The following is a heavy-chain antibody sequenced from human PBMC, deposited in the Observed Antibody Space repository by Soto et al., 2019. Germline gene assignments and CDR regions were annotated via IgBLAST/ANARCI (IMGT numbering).Heavy chain of an antibody. D-gene: IGHD3-22*01. CDR3: ARQITVIVVVITYAFDI. J-gene: IGHJ3*02. CDR1: GFTFSSYA. CDR2: ISYDGSNK. V-gene: IGHV3-30-3*01. Sequence: QVQLVESGGGVVQPGRSLRLSCAASGFTFSSYAMHWVRQAPGKGLEWVAVISYDGSNKYYADSVKGRFTISRDNSKNTLYLQMNSLRAEDTAVYYCARQITVIVVVITYAFDIWGQGTMVTVSS.